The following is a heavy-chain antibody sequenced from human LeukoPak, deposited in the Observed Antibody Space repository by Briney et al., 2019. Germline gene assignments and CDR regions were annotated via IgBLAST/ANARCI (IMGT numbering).Heavy chain of an antibody. V-gene: IGHV4-39*07. CDR3: ARVMNVWGSYRLLFDY. D-gene: IGHD3-16*02. J-gene: IGHJ4*02. CDR2: IYYSGST. CDR1: GFTFSSYG. Sequence: GSLRLSCAASGFTFSSYGIHWIRQPPGKGLEWIGSIYYSGSTYYNPSLKSRVTISVDTSKNQFSLKLSSVTAADTAVYYCARVMNVWGSYRLLFDYWGQGTLVTVSS.